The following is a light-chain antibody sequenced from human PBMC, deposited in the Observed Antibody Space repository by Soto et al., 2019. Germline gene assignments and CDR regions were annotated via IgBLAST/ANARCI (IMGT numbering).Light chain of an antibody. CDR3: SSYTSSNTQV. V-gene: IGLV2-14*01. Sequence: QSVLTQPASVSGSPGQSITISCTGTSSDVGGYNYVSWYQQHPGKAPKLMIFDVSNRPSGVSSRFSGSKSGNAASLIIAGLQAEDEADYYCSSYTSSNTQVFGNGTKVTVL. CDR1: SSDVGGYNY. CDR2: DVS. J-gene: IGLJ1*01.